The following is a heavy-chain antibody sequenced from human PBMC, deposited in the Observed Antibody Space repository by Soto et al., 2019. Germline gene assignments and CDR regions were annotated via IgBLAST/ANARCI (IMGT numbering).Heavy chain of an antibody. CDR2: IYHSGST. D-gene: IGHD3-22*01. J-gene: IGHJ4*02. V-gene: IGHV4-38-2*02. CDR3: ASQLDYYDSSGYFDY. Sequence: SETLSLTCTVSGYSISSGYYWGWIRQPPGKGLEWIGSIYHSGSTYYNPSLKSRVTISVDTSKNQFSLKLSSVTAADTAVYYCASQLDYYDSSGYFDYWGQGTLVTVSS. CDR1: GYSISSGYY.